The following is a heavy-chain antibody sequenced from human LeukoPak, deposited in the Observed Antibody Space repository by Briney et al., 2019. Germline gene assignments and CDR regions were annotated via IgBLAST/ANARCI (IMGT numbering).Heavy chain of an antibody. Sequence: GGSLRLSCAASGFTFSSYSMNWARQAPGKGLEWVSSISSSSSYIYYADSVKGRFTISRDNAKNSLYLQMNSLRAEDTAVYYCARFIAAAGNDYWGQGTLVTVSS. CDR1: GFTFSSYS. V-gene: IGHV3-21*04. D-gene: IGHD6-13*01. J-gene: IGHJ4*02. CDR3: ARFIAAAGNDY. CDR2: ISSSSSYI.